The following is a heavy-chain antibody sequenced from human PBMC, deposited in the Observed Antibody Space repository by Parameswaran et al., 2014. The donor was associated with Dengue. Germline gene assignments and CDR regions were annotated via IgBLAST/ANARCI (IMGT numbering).Heavy chain of an antibody. D-gene: IGHD7-27*01. V-gene: IGHV1-18*01. J-gene: IGHJ5*02. Sequence: WVRQAPGQGLEWMGWISAYNVNTNYAQKFQGRVTMTTDTSTSTAYMELRSLRSEDTAVYYCARWVGEVIGDGSILWRWSDPWGWGTLVTVSS. CDR3: ARWVGEVIGDGSILWRWSDP. CDR2: ISAYNVNT.